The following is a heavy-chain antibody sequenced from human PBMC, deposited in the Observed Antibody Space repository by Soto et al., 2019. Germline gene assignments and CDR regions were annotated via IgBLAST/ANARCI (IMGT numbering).Heavy chain of an antibody. CDR1: GFTFSSYG. CDR3: ASLDGLVRGYYFDY. V-gene: IGHV3-30*03. Sequence: GGSLRLSCAASGFTFSSYGMHWVRQAPGKGLEWVAVISYDGSNKYYADSVKGRFTISRDNSKNTLYLQMNSLRAEDTAVYYCASLDGLVRGYYFDYWGQGTLVTVSS. J-gene: IGHJ4*02. CDR2: ISYDGSNK. D-gene: IGHD3-10*01.